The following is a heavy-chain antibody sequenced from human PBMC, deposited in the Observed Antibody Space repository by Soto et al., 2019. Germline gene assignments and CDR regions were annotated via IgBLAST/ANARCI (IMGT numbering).Heavy chain of an antibody. D-gene: IGHD3-3*01. J-gene: IGHJ5*02. CDR3: ARLEWLSLAAWFDP. CDR1: GYTFSSYS. V-gene: IGHV5-51*01. CDR2: IYPDDSDT. Sequence: LGECLKISCEGSGYTFSSYSIGWVRQMPGKGLEWMGMIYPDDSDTKYSPSFQGQVTFSADKSINTAYLQWSSLKASDTAIYYCARLEWLSLAAWFDPWGQGTLVTVSS.